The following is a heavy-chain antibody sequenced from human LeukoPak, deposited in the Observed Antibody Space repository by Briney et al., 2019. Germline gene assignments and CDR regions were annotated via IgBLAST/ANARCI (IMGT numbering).Heavy chain of an antibody. J-gene: IGHJ4*02. CDR1: GGSFSGYY. V-gene: IGHV4-34*01. Sequence: SETLSLTCAVYGGSFSGYYWSWIRQPPGKGLEWIGEINHSGSTNYNPSLKSRVTISVDTSKNQFSLKLSSVTAAETAVYYCARGRQQLLTGGQGTLVTVSS. CDR3: ARGRQQLLT. CDR2: INHSGST. D-gene: IGHD6-13*01.